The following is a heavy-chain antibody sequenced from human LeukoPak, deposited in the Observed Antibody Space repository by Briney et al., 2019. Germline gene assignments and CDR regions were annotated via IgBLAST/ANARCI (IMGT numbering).Heavy chain of an antibody. D-gene: IGHD5-18*01. CDR2: IIPIFGTA. CDR1: GGTFSSYA. Sequence: GASVKVSCKASGGTFSSYAISWVRQAPGQGLEWMGGIIPIFGTASYAQKFQGRVTITADESTSTAYMELSSLRSEDTAVYYCARVQGKYSYGHFDYWGQGTLVTVSS. J-gene: IGHJ4*02. CDR3: ARVQGKYSYGHFDY. V-gene: IGHV1-69*13.